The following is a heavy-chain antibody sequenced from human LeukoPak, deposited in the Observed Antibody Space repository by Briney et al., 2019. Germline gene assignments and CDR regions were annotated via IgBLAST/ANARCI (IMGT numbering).Heavy chain of an antibody. CDR2: ISDNGRNK. D-gene: IGHD4-17*01. Sequence: GGSLRLSCAASGFSFISYGMHWVRQAPGKGLEWVGVISDNGRNKKYADSVKGRFTISRDNSKDTLYLQMNSLRDEDTAVYYCAKRPSDYGDYVTYFDYWGQGALVTVSS. V-gene: IGHV3-30*18. CDR1: GFSFISYG. CDR3: AKRPSDYGDYVTYFDY. J-gene: IGHJ4*02.